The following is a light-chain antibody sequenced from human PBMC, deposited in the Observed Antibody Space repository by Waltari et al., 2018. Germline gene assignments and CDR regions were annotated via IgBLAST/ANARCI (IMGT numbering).Light chain of an antibody. J-gene: IGLJ3*02. CDR2: DVT. CDR3: SSYTSTITWV. Sequence: QSALTQPASVSGSPGQSITISCTGTTSDVGGYNFVSWYQQSPGKAPKVVIYDVTKRPSGVSDRFSGSKSGNTASLTISGLQAEDEADYHGSSYTSTITWVFGGGTKLTVL. CDR1: TSDVGGYNF. V-gene: IGLV2-14*03.